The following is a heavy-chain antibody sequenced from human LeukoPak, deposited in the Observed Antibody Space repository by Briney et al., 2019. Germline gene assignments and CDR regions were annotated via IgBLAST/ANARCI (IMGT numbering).Heavy chain of an antibody. V-gene: IGHV3-30*18. J-gene: IGHJ3*02. Sequence: GRSLRLSCAASGFTFSSYGMHWVRQAPGKGLEWVAVISYDGSNKYYADSVKGRFTISRDNSKNTLYLQMNSLRAEDTAIYYCAKDLWWFGEFPNAFENWGQGTMVTGSS. CDR2: ISYDGSNK. CDR3: AKDLWWFGEFPNAFEN. D-gene: IGHD3-10*01. CDR1: GFTFSSYG.